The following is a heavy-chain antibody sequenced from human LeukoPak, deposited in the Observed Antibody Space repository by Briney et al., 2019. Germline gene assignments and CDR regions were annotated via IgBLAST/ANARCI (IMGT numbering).Heavy chain of an antibody. CDR3: ARHVASYDFDF. CDR1: GGSISNDNYY. D-gene: IGHD2-21*01. J-gene: IGHJ4*02. Sequence: PSETLSLTCTVSGGSISNDNYYRGWIRQPPGKGLEWIGSIYNSGSTYYNPSLKSRVTVSVDRPKNHFSLKLNSVTAADTAVYYCARHVASYDFDFWGQGILVTVSS. CDR2: IYNSGST. V-gene: IGHV4-39*01.